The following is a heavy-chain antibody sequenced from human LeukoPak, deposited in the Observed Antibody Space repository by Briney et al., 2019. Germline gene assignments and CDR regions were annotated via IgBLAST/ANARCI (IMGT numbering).Heavy chain of an antibody. CDR3: AREPPPVYSYGTRFDY. V-gene: IGHV1-18*01. D-gene: IGHD5-18*01. Sequence: ASVKVSCKAFGYTFTSYGISWVRQAPGQGLEWMGWISAYNGNTNYAQKLQGRVTMTTDTSTSTAYMELRSLRSDDTAVYYCAREPPPVYSYGTRFDYWGQGTLVTVSS. J-gene: IGHJ4*02. CDR2: ISAYNGNT. CDR1: GYTFTSYG.